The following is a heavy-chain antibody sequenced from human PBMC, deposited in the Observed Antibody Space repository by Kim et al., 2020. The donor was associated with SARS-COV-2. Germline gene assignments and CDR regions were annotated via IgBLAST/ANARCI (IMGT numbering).Heavy chain of an antibody. V-gene: IGHV3-66*01. CDR2: IYSGGST. CDR3: ARVKLVAANEGDYFDY. J-gene: IGHJ4*02. Sequence: GGSLRLSCAASGFTVSSNYMSWVRQAPGKGLEWVSLIYSGGSTYYADSVKGRLTISRDNSKNMLYLQMNSLRAEDTALYYCARVKLVAANEGDYFDYWGQGTLVTVST. D-gene: IGHD2-15*01. CDR1: GFTVSSNY.